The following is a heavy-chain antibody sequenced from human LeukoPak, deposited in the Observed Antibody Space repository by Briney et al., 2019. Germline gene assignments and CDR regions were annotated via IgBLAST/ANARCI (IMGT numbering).Heavy chain of an antibody. CDR2: ISYDGSNK. Sequence: PGRSLRLSCAASGFTFSSYAMHWVRQAPGKGLEWVAVISYDGSNKYYADSVKGRFTISRDNSKNTLYLQMNSLRAEDTAVYYCARDHSSATIRRRYFDYWGQGTLVTVSS. D-gene: IGHD5-12*01. V-gene: IGHV3-30*04. J-gene: IGHJ4*02. CDR3: ARDHSSATIRRRYFDY. CDR1: GFTFSSYA.